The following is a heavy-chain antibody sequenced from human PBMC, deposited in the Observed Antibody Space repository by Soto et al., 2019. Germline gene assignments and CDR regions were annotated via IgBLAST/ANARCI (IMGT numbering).Heavy chain of an antibody. CDR2: IIPIFGTA. CDR3: AFSASDDSSGYYYYYYGMDV. D-gene: IGHD3-22*01. Sequence: ASVKVSCKASGGTFSSYAISWVRQAPGQGLEWMGGIIPIFGTANYAQKFQGRVTITADESTSTAYMELSSLRSEDTAVYYCAFSASDDSSGYYYYYYGMDVWGQGTTVTVSS. J-gene: IGHJ6*02. V-gene: IGHV1-69*13. CDR1: GGTFSSYA.